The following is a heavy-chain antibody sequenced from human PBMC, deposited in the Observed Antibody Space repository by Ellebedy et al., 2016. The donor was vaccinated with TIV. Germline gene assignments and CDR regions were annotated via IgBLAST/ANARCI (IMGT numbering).Heavy chain of an antibody. CDR3: AKADSGSFVKHVSWFDP. D-gene: IGHD1-26*01. CDR2: INQDGSEK. Sequence: GESLKISCAASGFSFSSYWMTWVRQAPGKGLEWVANINQDGSEKNYVDSVKGRFTISRDNAKNSLYLQMNSLRAEDTALYYCAKADSGSFVKHVSWFDPWGQGTLVTVSS. J-gene: IGHJ5*02. V-gene: IGHV3-7*03. CDR1: GFSFSSYW.